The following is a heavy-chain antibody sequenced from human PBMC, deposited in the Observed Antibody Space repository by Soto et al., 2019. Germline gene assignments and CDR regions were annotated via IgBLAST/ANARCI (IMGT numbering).Heavy chain of an antibody. CDR3: ARGRLAELLRDYYYYYMDV. J-gene: IGHJ6*03. Sequence: PGGSLRLSCAASGFTFSSYWMHWVRQAPGKGLVWVSRINSDGSSTSYADSVKGRFTISRDNAKNTLYLQMNSLRAEDTAVYYCARGRLAELLRDYYYYYMDVWGKGTTVTVS. D-gene: IGHD2-15*01. V-gene: IGHV3-74*01. CDR1: GFTFSSYW. CDR2: INSDGSST.